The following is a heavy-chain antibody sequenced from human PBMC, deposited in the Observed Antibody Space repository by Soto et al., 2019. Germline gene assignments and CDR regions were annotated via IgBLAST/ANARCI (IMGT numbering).Heavy chain of an antibody. CDR1: GGTFSSYA. CDR2: INPNSGGT. Sequence: QVQLVQSGAEVKKPGSSVKVSCKASGGTFSSYAISWVRQAPGQGLEWMGWINPNSGGTNYAQKFQGRVTMTRDTSISTAYMELSRLRSDDTAVYYCARHIVVVPAAVSQYYGMDVWGQGTTVTVSS. D-gene: IGHD2-2*01. V-gene: IGHV1-2*02. J-gene: IGHJ6*02. CDR3: ARHIVVVPAAVSQYYGMDV.